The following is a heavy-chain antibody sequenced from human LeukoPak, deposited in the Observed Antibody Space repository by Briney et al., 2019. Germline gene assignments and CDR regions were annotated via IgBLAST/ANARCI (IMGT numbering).Heavy chain of an antibody. CDR2: IYYSGST. J-gene: IGHJ4*02. Sequence: SETLSLTCTVSGGSISSGVYYWSWIRQHPGKGLEWIGYIYYSGSTYYNPSLKSRVTISVDTSKNQFSLKLSSVTAADTAVYYCVSREGVRVGYFDYWGQGTLVTVSS. D-gene: IGHD3-10*01. CDR3: VSREGVRVGYFDY. CDR1: GGSISSGVYY. V-gene: IGHV4-31*03.